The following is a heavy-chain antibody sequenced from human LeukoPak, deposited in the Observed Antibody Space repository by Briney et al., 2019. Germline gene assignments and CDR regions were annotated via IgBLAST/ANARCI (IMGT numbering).Heavy chain of an antibody. CDR2: IYTSGNT. CDR1: GGSISSGGYY. Sequence: SETLSLTCTVSGGSISSGGYYWSWIRQPAGKGLEWIGRIYTSGNTNYNPSLKSRATISVDTSKNQFSLELSSVTAADTGVYYCARAKVAAAGIHFDYWGLGTLVTVSS. V-gene: IGHV4-61*02. CDR3: ARAKVAAAGIHFDY. D-gene: IGHD6-13*01. J-gene: IGHJ4*02.